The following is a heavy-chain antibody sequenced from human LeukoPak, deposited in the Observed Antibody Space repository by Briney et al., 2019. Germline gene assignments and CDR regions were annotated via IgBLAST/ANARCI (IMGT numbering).Heavy chain of an antibody. Sequence: SETLSLTCTVSGASISSNFYYWGWIRQPPGKGLEWIGNIYHSGNTHYNPSFKSRVTISVDTSKNQFSLNLNSVTAADTAVYYCARWEMTTVTFDFWGQGTLVTVSS. CDR3: ARWEMTTVTFDF. V-gene: IGHV4-39*01. J-gene: IGHJ4*02. CDR2: IYHSGNT. CDR1: GASISSNFYY. D-gene: IGHD5-24*01.